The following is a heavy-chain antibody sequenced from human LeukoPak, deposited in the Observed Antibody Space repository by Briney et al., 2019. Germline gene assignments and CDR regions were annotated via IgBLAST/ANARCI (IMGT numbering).Heavy chain of an antibody. Sequence: ASVKVSCKASGYTFTGYYMHWVRQAPGQVLEWMGWINPNSGGTIYAQKFQGRVTMTRDTSISTAYMELSRLRSDDTAVYYCARRIVATNSNWFDPWGQGTLVTVSS. CDR1: GYTFTGYY. CDR2: INPNSGGT. V-gene: IGHV1-2*02. CDR3: ARRIVATNSNWFDP. D-gene: IGHD5-12*01. J-gene: IGHJ5*02.